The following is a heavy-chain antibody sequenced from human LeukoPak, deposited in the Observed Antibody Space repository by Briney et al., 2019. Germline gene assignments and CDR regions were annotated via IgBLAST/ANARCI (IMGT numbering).Heavy chain of an antibody. CDR1: GFTFSSYA. Sequence: SGGSLRLSCAASGFTFSSYAMSWVRQAPGKGLEWVSAISGSGGSTYYADSVKGRFTISRDNSKNTLYLQMNSLRAEDTAVYYCAKDMIVVVMEYYFDYWGQGTLVTVSS. V-gene: IGHV3-23*01. CDR3: AKDMIVVVMEYYFDY. D-gene: IGHD3-22*01. CDR2: ISGSGGST. J-gene: IGHJ4*02.